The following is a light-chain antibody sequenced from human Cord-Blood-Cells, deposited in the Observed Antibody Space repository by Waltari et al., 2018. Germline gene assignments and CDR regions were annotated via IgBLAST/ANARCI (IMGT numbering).Light chain of an antibody. Sequence: EIVLTQSPGTLSLSPGERATLSCRASQSVSSSYLAWYQHKPGQATRLLFYGASSRATGIPDRFSGSGSGTDFTLTISRLEPEDFAVYYCQQYGSSPYSFGQGTKLEIK. J-gene: IGKJ2*03. CDR3: QQYGSSPYS. CDR2: GAS. CDR1: QSVSSSY. V-gene: IGKV3-20*01.